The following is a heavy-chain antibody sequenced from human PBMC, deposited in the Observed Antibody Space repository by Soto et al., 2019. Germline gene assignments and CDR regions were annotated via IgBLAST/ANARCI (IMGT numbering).Heavy chain of an antibody. CDR1: GGSISSSSYY. CDR2: IYYSGST. D-gene: IGHD6-19*01. CDR3: ASLSSSVAGYPRFDY. V-gene: IGHV4-39*01. Sequence: QLQLQESGPGLVKPSETLSLTCTVSGGSISSSSYYWGWIRQPPGKGLEWIGSIYYSGSTYYNPSLKSRVTISVDTSKNQFSLKLSSVTAADTAVYYCASLSSSVAGYPRFDYWGQGTLVTVSS. J-gene: IGHJ4*02.